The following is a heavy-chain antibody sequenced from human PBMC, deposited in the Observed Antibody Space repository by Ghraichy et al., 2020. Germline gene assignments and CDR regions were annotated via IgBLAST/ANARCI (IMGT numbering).Heavy chain of an antibody. CDR2: INPNSGGT. D-gene: IGHD2-2*02. CDR1: GYTFTGYY. Sequence: ASVKVSCKASGYTFTGYYMHWVRQAPGQGLEWMGRINPNSGGTNYAQKFQGRVTMTRDTSISTAYMELSRLRSDDTAVYYCASPRKARCSSTSCYIRWGQGTLVTVSS. V-gene: IGHV1-2*06. CDR3: ASPRKARCSSTSCYIR. J-gene: IGHJ4*02.